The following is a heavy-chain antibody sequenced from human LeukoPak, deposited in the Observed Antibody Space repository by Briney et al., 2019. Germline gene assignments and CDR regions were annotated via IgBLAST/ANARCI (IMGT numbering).Heavy chain of an antibody. V-gene: IGHV3-21*01. Sequence: ESGGSLRLSCAASGFIFKTYTMTWVRQAPGKGLEWVSSITGDCKYITYADSVKGQFTISRDNAKNSLYLQVASLRGDDTATYYCAREGNDYYYGQWGQGTLVTVSP. CDR3: AREGNDYYYGQ. J-gene: IGHJ4*02. CDR2: ITGDCKYI. D-gene: IGHD3-16*01. CDR1: GFIFKTYT.